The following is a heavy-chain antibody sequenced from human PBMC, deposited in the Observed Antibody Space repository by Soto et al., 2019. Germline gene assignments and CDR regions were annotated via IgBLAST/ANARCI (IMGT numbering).Heavy chain of an antibody. D-gene: IGHD2-8*01. J-gene: IGHJ4*02. CDR3: ARGGHCTNGVCSALDY. CDR2: IYYGGSA. Sequence: QVQLQESGPGLVKPSETLSLTCTVSGGSISTYYWNWIRQPPGKGLEWIGYIYYGGSANYNPSLKSRVTISVDTTKKQFSLQLSSVTAADTAVYYCARGGHCTNGVCSALDYWGQGTLVTVSS. CDR1: GGSISTYY. V-gene: IGHV4-59*08.